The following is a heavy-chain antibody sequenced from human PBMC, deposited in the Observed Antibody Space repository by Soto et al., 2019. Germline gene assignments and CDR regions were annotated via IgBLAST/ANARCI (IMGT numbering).Heavy chain of an antibody. D-gene: IGHD3-22*01. J-gene: IGHJ6*02. CDR2: IDWDDDK. CDR1: GYSLIATGMS. CDR3: ARINRSGYYSHYYYGMDV. V-gene: IGHV2-70*01. Sequence: SGPTLVNPTQTLTLTCTVSGYSLIATGMSVSWIRQPPGKALEWLALIDWDDDKYYSASLKTKLTISRDTSKHQVVLTMTNMDPVDTATYYCARINRSGYYSHYYYGMDVWGQGTTVTVSS.